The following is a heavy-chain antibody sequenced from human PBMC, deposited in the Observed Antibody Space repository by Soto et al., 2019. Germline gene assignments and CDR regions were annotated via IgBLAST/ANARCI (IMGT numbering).Heavy chain of an antibody. CDR1: GGSISSSSYY. CDR3: ALKYDFWSGYYEPGYLDY. CDR2: IYYSGST. J-gene: IGHJ4*02. Sequence: SETLSLTCTVSGGSISSSSYYWGWIRQPPGKGLEWIGSIYYSGSTYYNPSLKSRVTISVDTSKNQFSLKLSSVTAADTAVYYCALKYDFWSGYYEPGYLDYWGQGTLVTVSS. V-gene: IGHV4-39*01. D-gene: IGHD3-3*01.